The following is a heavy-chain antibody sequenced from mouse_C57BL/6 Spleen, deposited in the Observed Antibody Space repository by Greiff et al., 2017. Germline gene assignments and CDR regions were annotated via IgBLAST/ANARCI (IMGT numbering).Heavy chain of an antibody. CDR3: AGNYGSSED. D-gene: IGHD1-1*01. CDR1: GYTFTSYG. V-gene: IGHV1-81*01. J-gene: IGHJ2*01. CDR2: IYPRSGNT. Sequence: QVQLQQSGAELARPGASVKLSCKASGYTFTSYGISWVKQRTGQGLEWIGEIYPRSGNTYYNEKLKGKATLTATKSSSTAYLVLRRLTSENAAVYFCAGNYGSSEDWGQGTTLTVSS.